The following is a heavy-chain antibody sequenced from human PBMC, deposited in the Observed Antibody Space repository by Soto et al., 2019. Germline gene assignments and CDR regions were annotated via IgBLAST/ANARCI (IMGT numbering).Heavy chain of an antibody. D-gene: IGHD6-13*01. CDR3: ARNPSSSWSRKYYFDY. Sequence: ASVKVSCKASGYTFTGYYMHWVRQAPGQGLERMGWINPNSGGTNYAQKFQGWVTMTRDTSISTAYMELSRLRSDDTAVYYCARNPSSSWSRKYYFDYWGQGTLVTVSS. CDR2: INPNSGGT. V-gene: IGHV1-2*04. CDR1: GYTFTGYY. J-gene: IGHJ4*02.